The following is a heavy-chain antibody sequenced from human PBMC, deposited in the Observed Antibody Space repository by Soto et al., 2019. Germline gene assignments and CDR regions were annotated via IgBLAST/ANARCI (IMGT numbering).Heavy chain of an antibody. J-gene: IGHJ4*02. CDR1: GGSISSYY. V-gene: IGHV4-4*07. Sequence: QVQLQESGPGLMKPSETLSLTCTVSGGSISSYYWSWIRQPAGKGLEWIGRIYTSGSTNYNPSLKSRVTMSVDTSKNQFSLKLSSVTAADTAVYYCARVDSSGWYRHFDYWGQGTLVTVSS. D-gene: IGHD6-19*01. CDR2: IYTSGST. CDR3: ARVDSSGWYRHFDY.